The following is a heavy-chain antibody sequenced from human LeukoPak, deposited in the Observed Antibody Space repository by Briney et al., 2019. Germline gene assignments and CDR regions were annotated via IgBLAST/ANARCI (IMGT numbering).Heavy chain of an antibody. J-gene: IGHJ4*02. D-gene: IGHD3-22*01. CDR3: ATYDTPYGPLSY. CDR1: GFTFSDYY. CDR2: ISSSGSTI. V-gene: IGHV3-11*01. Sequence: PGGSLRLSCAASGFTFSDYYMSWIRQAPGKGLEWVSYISSSGSTIYYADSVKGRFTISRDNAKHSLYLQMNSLRAEDTAVYYCATYDTPYGPLSYWGQGTLVTVSS.